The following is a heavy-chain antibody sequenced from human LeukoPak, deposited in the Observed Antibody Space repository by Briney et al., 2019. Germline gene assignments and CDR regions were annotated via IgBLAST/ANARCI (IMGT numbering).Heavy chain of an antibody. J-gene: IGHJ4*02. D-gene: IGHD5-18*01. Sequence: GGSLRLSCAASGFTFNTYGMHWVRQAPGKGLEWVAVIWYDGSNKYFSDSVKGRFTISRDNSKNSLYLQMNSLRAEDTAMYYCARALYSYGVLDYWGQGTLVSVSS. CDR3: ARALYSYGVLDY. V-gene: IGHV3-33*01. CDR2: IWYDGSNK. CDR1: GFTFNTYG.